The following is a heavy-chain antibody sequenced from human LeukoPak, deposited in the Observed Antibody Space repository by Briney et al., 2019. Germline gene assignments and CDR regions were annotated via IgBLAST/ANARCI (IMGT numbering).Heavy chain of an antibody. V-gene: IGHV3-21*01. D-gene: IGHD3-9*01. J-gene: IGHJ4*02. CDR2: ISSSSGYI. Sequence: GGSLRLSCAASGFTFSSYSMNWVRQAPGKGLEWVSYISSSSGYIYYADSVKGRFTISRDNAKNSLYLQMNSLRAEDTAVYYCARGVELTGYSDYWGRGTLVTVSS. CDR3: ARGVELTGYSDY. CDR1: GFTFSSYS.